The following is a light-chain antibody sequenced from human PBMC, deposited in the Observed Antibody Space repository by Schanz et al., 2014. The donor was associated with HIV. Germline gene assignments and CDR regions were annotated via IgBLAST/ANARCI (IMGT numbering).Light chain of an antibody. V-gene: IGLV2-8*01. J-gene: IGLJ3*02. CDR3: GSYGGGDTVL. Sequence: QSVLTQPPSASGSPGQSVTISCTGTTSDIGNHDFVSWYQQHPGKAPKLMIYDVTKRPSGVPARFSGSKSGNTASLTVSGLQADDEADYYCGSYGGGDTVLFGGGTQLTVL. CDR2: DVT. CDR1: TSDIGNHDF.